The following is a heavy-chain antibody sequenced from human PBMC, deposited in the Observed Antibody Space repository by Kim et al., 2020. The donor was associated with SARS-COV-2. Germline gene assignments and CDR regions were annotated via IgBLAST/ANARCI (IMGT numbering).Heavy chain of an antibody. Sequence: ASVKVSCKTSGYNFIHYAIQWVRQAPGHRLEWMGWINGGDGNTKYSQKFQDRVTITRVTSADTAYMELSSLASEDTALYYCARSRISVTPKGYYGMDVWGQGTTVTVSS. D-gene: IGHD2-15*01. CDR2: INGGDGNT. J-gene: IGHJ6*02. CDR3: ARSRISVTPKGYYGMDV. CDR1: GYNFIHYA. V-gene: IGHV1-3*01.